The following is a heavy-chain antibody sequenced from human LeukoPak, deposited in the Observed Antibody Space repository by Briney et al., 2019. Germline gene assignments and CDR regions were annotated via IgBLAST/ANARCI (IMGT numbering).Heavy chain of an antibody. D-gene: IGHD3-9*01. V-gene: IGHV3-23*01. CDR3: AKDPGNRRLLRYFDWLSDYFDY. CDR2: ISGSGGST. CDR1: GFTFSSYA. J-gene: IGHJ4*02. Sequence: GGALRLSCAASGFTFSSYAMSWGRQAPGEGLGWVSAISGSGGSTYYADSVKGRVTISRDNSKNTLYLQMNSLRADDTAVYYCAKDPGNRRLLRYFDWLSDYFDYWGQGTQATVSS.